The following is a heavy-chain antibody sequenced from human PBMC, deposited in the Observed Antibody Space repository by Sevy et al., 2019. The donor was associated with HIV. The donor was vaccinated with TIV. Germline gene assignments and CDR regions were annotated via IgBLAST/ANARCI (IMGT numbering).Heavy chain of an antibody. J-gene: IGHJ4*02. V-gene: IGHV4-59*01. Sequence: SETLSLTCTVSGGSISNYFWSWIRHPPGKGLEWIGYIYYSGTINYNPSLKSRFTISVDTSKNQFSLKLSSVTAADTAIYYCARGGAYYDILTGYSQTYFDYWGQGTLVTVSS. CDR1: GGSISNYF. D-gene: IGHD3-9*01. CDR2: IYYSGTI. CDR3: ARGGAYYDILTGYSQTYFDY.